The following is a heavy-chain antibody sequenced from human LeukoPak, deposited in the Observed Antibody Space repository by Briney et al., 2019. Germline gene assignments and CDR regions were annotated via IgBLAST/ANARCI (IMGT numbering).Heavy chain of an antibody. J-gene: IGHJ3*02. V-gene: IGHV1-18*01. Sequence: ASVKVSCKASGYTFTSYGISWVRQAPGQGLEWMGWISAYNGNTNYAQKLQGRVTMTTDTSTSTAYMELSRLRSDDTAVYYCARDSSGYYDAFDIWGQGTMVTVSS. CDR3: ARDSSGYYDAFDI. D-gene: IGHD3-22*01. CDR2: ISAYNGNT. CDR1: GYTFTSYG.